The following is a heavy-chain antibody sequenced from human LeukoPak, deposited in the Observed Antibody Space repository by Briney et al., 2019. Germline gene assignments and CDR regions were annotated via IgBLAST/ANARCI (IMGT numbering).Heavy chain of an antibody. CDR2: IYYGGST. Sequence: SETLSLTCTVSGGSISSYDWSWIREPPGKGLEWIGYIYYGGSTDYNPSLKSRVTISKDTSKTQFSLRLSSVTAADTAVYYCARARLDSSGRFDYWGQGTLVTVSS. CDR3: ARARLDSSGRFDY. CDR1: GGSISSYD. D-gene: IGHD3-22*01. V-gene: IGHV4-59*01. J-gene: IGHJ4*02.